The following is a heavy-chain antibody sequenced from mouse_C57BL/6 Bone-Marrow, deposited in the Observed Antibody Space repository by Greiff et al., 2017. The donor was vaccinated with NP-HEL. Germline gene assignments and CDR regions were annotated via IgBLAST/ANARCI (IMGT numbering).Heavy chain of an antibody. CDR1: GYTFTSYL. J-gene: IGHJ2*01. Sequence: QVQLQQPGAELVKPGASVKLSCKASGYTFTSYLMHWVKQRPGRGLEWIGRIDPNSGGTKYNEKFKSKATLTVDKPSSTAYMQLNSLTSEDSAVYNCPSNYYGSSSFDNWGKGTTLTVSS. CDR3: PSNYYGSSSFDN. D-gene: IGHD1-1*01. V-gene: IGHV1-72*01. CDR2: IDPNSGGT.